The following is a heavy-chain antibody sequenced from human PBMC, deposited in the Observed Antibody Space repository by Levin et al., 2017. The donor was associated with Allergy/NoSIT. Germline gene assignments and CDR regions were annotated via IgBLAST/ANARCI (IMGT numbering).Heavy chain of an antibody. CDR1: GFTFDDYA. V-gene: IGHV3-9*01. D-gene: IGHD6-13*01. CDR3: ARAVAAAASTAVWDGFDF. CDR2: INWNSDHI. Sequence: GGSLRLSCAASGFTFDDYAMHWVRQAPGKGLEWVSGINWNSDHIVYADSVKGRFTISRDNANNSLYLQMNSPRPDDTALYCCARAVAAAASTAVWDGFDFWGQGTMLTVSS. J-gene: IGHJ3*01.